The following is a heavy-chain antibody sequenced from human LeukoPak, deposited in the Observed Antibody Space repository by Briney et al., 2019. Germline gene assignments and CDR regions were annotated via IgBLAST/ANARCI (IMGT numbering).Heavy chain of an antibody. D-gene: IGHD2-21*01. Sequence: GGSLRLSCAASGFTFSDYWMIWVRQTLGKGLQWVADIKQDGSDRFYVDSVKGRFAISRDNAKNSLYLQMNSLRDEDTAVYYCARLYCGVGICYSYYMDVWGKGTTVTVSS. CDR2: IKQDGSDR. J-gene: IGHJ6*03. CDR3: ARLYCGVGICYSYYMDV. CDR1: GFTFSDYW. V-gene: IGHV3-7*01.